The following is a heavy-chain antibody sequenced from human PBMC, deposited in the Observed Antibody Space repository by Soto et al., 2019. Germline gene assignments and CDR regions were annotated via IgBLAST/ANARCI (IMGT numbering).Heavy chain of an antibody. CDR2: VSIGGST. D-gene: IGHD2-15*01. J-gene: IGHJ4*01. CDR1: GXTFSSYA. Sequence: PXGSLRLSCAASGXTFSSYAMGWVRQGPGKGLEWVAVVSIGGSTNYADSVRGRFTISRDNSKNTLSLKMNSLTAEDTAVYFCAKRRGAGGHFDYWGHGVMVTAPS. V-gene: IGHV3-23*01. CDR3: AKRRGAGGHFDY.